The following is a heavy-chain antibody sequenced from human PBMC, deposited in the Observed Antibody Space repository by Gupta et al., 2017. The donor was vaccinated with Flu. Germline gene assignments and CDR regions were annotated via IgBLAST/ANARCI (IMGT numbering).Heavy chain of an antibody. Sequence: EVQLVESGGGLVQPGRSLRLSCAASGFTFDDYAMHWVRQAPGKGLEWVSGISWNSGSIGYADSVKGRFTISRDNAKNSLYLQMNSLRAEDTALYYCASSRDPYYYDSSGPTWAAKTPKYGMDVWGQGTTVTVAS. CDR1: GFTFDDYA. V-gene: IGHV3-9*01. D-gene: IGHD3-22*01. CDR3: ASSRDPYYYDSSGPTWAAKTPKYGMDV. J-gene: IGHJ6*02. CDR2: ISWNSGSI.